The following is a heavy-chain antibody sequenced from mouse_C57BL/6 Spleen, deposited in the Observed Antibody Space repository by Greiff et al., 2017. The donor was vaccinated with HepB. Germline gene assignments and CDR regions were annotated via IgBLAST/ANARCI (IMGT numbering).Heavy chain of an antibody. CDR1: GFTFSDYG. Sequence: EVKLVEFGGGLVKPGGSLKLSCAASGFTFSDYGMHWVRQAPEKGLEWVAYISSGSSTIYYADTVKGRFTISRDNAKNTLFLQMTSLRSEDTAMYYCARLYDGYLDYWGQGTTLTVSS. CDR3: ARLYDGYLDY. V-gene: IGHV5-17*01. D-gene: IGHD2-3*01. CDR2: ISSGSSTI. J-gene: IGHJ2*01.